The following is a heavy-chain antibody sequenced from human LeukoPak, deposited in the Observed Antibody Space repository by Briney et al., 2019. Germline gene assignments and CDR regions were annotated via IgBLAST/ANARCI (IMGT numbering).Heavy chain of an antibody. CDR3: ARRSSWYGNY. CDR1: GYSFTSYW. Sequence: GESLKISCKGSGYSFTSYWIAWERQMPGKGLEWMGIIYPSDSDTRYSPSFQGQVTISADKSISTAYLQWSSLKASDTAMYFCARRSSWYGNYWGQGTLVTVSS. J-gene: IGHJ4*02. V-gene: IGHV5-51*01. D-gene: IGHD6-13*01. CDR2: IYPSDSDT.